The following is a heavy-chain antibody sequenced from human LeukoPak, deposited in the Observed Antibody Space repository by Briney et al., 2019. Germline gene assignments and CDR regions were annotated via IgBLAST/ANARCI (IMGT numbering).Heavy chain of an antibody. Sequence: GGSLRLSCAASGFNFVDYAMHWVRQVPGKGLEWVSGISWNSGSIGYADSVKGRFTISRDNAKNSLYLQMNSLRAEDMALYYCAKVAALGYFDYWGQGTLVTVSS. D-gene: IGHD6-19*01. CDR2: ISWNSGSI. J-gene: IGHJ4*02. V-gene: IGHV3-9*03. CDR3: AKVAALGYFDY. CDR1: GFNFVDYA.